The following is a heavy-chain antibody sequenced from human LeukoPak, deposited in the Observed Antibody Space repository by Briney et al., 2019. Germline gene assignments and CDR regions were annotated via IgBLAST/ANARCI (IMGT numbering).Heavy chain of an antibody. CDR3: ARLRCSSTSCYTGVSPTDAFDI. Sequence: SETLSLTCAVYGGSFSGYYWSWIRQPPGKGLEWIGEINHSGSTNYNPSLKSRVTISIDTSKNQFSLKLSSVTAADTAVYYCARLRCSSTSCYTGVSPTDAFDIWGQGTMVTVSS. J-gene: IGHJ3*02. V-gene: IGHV4-34*01. CDR2: INHSGST. D-gene: IGHD2-2*02. CDR1: GGSFSGYY.